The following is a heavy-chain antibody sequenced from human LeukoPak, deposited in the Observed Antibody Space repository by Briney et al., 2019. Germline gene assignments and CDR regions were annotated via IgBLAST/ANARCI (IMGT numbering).Heavy chain of an antibody. CDR2: ISSSSSSNTI. V-gene: IGHV3-48*01. J-gene: IGHJ4*02. Sequence: GGSLRLSCAASGFTFSSYSMNWVRQAPGKGLEWVSYISSSSSSNTIYYADSVKGRFTISRDSAKNSLYLQMNSLRDEDTAVYYCTAGAFGGFDYWGQETLVTVSS. CDR3: TAGAFGGFDY. D-gene: IGHD3-16*01. CDR1: GFTFSSYS.